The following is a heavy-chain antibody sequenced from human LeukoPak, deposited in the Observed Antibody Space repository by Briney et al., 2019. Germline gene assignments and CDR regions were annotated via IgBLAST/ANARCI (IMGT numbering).Heavy chain of an antibody. V-gene: IGHV4-34*01. Sequence: PSETLSLTCAVYGGSFSGYYWSWIRQPPWKGRNWIGEINHSGSTNYSPSLKSRVTISVDTFKNQFSLKLSSVTAADTAVYYCSRGLLYYDSSGNDYWGQGTLVTVSS. CDR3: SRGLLYYDSSGNDY. J-gene: IGHJ4*02. CDR1: GGSFSGYY. CDR2: INHSGST. D-gene: IGHD3-22*01.